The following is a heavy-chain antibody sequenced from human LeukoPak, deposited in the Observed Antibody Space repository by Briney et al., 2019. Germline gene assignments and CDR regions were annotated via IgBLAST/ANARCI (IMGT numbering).Heavy chain of an antibody. J-gene: IGHJ3*02. CDR1: GFTLSSHA. D-gene: IGHD1-26*01. V-gene: IGHV3-48*04. CDR2: ISISSSSV. Sequence: PGGSLRLSCAASGFTLSSHAMNWVRQAPGKGLEWVSYISISSSSVYYADSVKGRFTISRDNAKNSLYLQMNSLRAEDTAVYYCARDEEIWWELRGDAFDIWGQGTMVTVSS. CDR3: ARDEEIWWELRGDAFDI.